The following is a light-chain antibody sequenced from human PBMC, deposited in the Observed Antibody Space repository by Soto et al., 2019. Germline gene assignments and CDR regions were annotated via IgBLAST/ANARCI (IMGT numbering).Light chain of an antibody. CDR2: DVS. J-gene: IGLJ2*01. CDR3: TYYSSSTPEV. V-gene: IGLV2-14*01. Sequence: QSALTQPASVSGSPGQSITISCTGTSSDVGGYNYVSWYQQHPGKAPKLMIYDVSNRPSGVSNRFSGSKSGNTASLTISGLHAEEDDDYCCTYYSSSTPEVFGAGTKLTVL. CDR1: SSDVGGYNY.